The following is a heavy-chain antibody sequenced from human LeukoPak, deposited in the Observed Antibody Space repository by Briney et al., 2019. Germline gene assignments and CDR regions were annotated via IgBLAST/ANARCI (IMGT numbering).Heavy chain of an antibody. J-gene: IGHJ6*02. CDR3: ARGVLDGVDV. D-gene: IGHD3-3*02. CDR2: VNPNSGHE. V-gene: IGHV1-8*01. CDR1: GYTFTSYD. Sequence: ASVKVSCKASGYTFTSYDINWVRQATGQGLEWLGWVNPNSGHEGSPQKFQGRVTMTRDTSISTAYMELSSLTSEDTAVYYCARGVLDGVDVWGQGTAVTVSS.